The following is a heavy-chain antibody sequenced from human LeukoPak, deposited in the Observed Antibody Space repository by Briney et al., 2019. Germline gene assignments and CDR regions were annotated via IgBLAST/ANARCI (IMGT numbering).Heavy chain of an antibody. CDR2: TSGSGGST. D-gene: IGHD1-14*01. Sequence: GGSLRLSCAASGFTFSSYAVSWVRQAPGKGLEWVSITSGSGGSTYYADSAKGRFTISRDNSKNTLYLQMNSLRAEDTAVYYCAKDYLTFQISAFDIWGQGTMVTVSS. CDR3: AKDYLTFQISAFDI. CDR1: GFTFSSYA. J-gene: IGHJ3*02. V-gene: IGHV3-23*01.